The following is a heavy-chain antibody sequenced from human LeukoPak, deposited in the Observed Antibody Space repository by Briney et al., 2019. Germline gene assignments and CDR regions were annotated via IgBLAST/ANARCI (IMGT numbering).Heavy chain of an antibody. J-gene: IGHJ4*02. CDR3: ARGTRDDILTGYYNY. CDR1: GYTFTGYY. CDR2: INPNSGGT. D-gene: IGHD3-9*01. Sequence: ASVKVSCKASGYTFTGYYMHWVRQAPGQGFEWMGWINPNSGGTNYAQKFQGRVTMTRDTSISTAYMELSRLRSDDTAVYYCARGTRDDILTGYYNYWGQGTLVTVSS. V-gene: IGHV1-2*02.